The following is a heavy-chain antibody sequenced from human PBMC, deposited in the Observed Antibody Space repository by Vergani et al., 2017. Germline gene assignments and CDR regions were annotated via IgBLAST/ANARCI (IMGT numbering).Heavy chain of an antibody. CDR3: ARGSCLGGSCYKPLFDY. CDR1: GGSINSQHYS. J-gene: IGHJ4*02. CDR2: IHTSGNT. D-gene: IGHD2-15*01. V-gene: IGHV4-61*02. Sequence: QVQLQESGPGLEKPSQTLSLLCTVSGGSINSQHYSLSWIRPPAGKGVVWIGCIHTSGNTNHNPPLKSRVTMSQDTSKDQFSLNLNSVTAADTAVYFCARGSCLGGSCYKPLFDYWGQGILVTGSS.